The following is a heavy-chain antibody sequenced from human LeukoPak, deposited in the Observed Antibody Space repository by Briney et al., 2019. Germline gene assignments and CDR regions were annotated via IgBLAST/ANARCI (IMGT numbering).Heavy chain of an antibody. Sequence: GESLKISCQGSGYSFTSYWIGWVHQMPGKGLEWMGIIYPGDSDTRYSPSFQGQVTISADKSISTAYLQWSSLKASDTAMYYCARHGAVAGTEDYYYGMDVWGQGTTVTVSS. V-gene: IGHV5-51*07. CDR3: ARHGAVAGTEDYYYGMDV. D-gene: IGHD6-19*01. J-gene: IGHJ6*02. CDR2: IYPGDSDT. CDR1: GYSFTSYW.